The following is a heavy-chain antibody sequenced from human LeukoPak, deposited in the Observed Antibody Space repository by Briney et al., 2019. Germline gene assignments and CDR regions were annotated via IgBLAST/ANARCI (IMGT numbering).Heavy chain of an antibody. CDR2: VNSDGTGT. D-gene: IGHD5-12*01. J-gene: IGHJ6*03. Sequence: PGGSLTLSCAASGFTFSSYWLHWVRQAPGKGLVWVSRVNSDGTGTTYADSVEGGITITRDNANNTPYLQMHSLRAEDTAIYYCIRTLIVATSPYMDVWGKGTTVTVSS. V-gene: IGHV3-74*01. CDR3: IRTLIVATSPYMDV. CDR1: GFTFSSYW.